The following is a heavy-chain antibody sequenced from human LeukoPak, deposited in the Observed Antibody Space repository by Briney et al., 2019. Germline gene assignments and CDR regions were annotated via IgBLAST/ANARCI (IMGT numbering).Heavy chain of an antibody. J-gene: IGHJ3*02. D-gene: IGHD3-9*01. V-gene: IGHV5-51*01. CDR3: ARHVPISSYYDILTGYYI. CDR1: GYSFTSYW. CDR2: IYPGDSDT. Sequence: GESLKISCKGSGYSFTSYWIGWVRQMPGKGLEWMGIIYPGDSDTRYSPSFQGQVTISADKSISTAYLQWSSLKASDTAMYYCARHVPISSYYDILTGYYIWGQGTMVTVSS.